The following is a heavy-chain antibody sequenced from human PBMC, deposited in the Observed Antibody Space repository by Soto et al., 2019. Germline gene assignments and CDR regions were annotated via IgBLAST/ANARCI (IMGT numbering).Heavy chain of an antibody. Sequence: QVQLQESGPGLVKPSQTLSLTCTVSGGSISSGGYYWSWIRQHPGKGLEWIGYIYYSGSTYYNPSLKSRVTISVDTSKNQFSLKLSSVTAADTAVYYCARESLWFGNQDPVPKWGQGTMVTISS. CDR2: IYYSGST. J-gene: IGHJ3*01. V-gene: IGHV4-31*03. CDR1: GGSISSGGYY. CDR3: ARESLWFGNQDPVPK. D-gene: IGHD3-10*01.